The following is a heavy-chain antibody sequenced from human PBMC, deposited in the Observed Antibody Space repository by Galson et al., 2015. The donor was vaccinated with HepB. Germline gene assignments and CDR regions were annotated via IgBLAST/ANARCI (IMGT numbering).Heavy chain of an antibody. CDR1: GYTLTELS. Sequence: SVKVSCKVSGYTLTELSMQWVRQAPGKGLEWMGGFNSEDGGTIYAQKFQGRVTMTEETSTDTAYMEVSSLTSDDTAVYYCAAEPDNFWGSYRSLVYWGQGTLVTVSS. J-gene: IGHJ4*02. CDR3: AAEPDNFWGSYRSLVY. V-gene: IGHV1-24*01. D-gene: IGHD3-16*02. CDR2: FNSEDGGT.